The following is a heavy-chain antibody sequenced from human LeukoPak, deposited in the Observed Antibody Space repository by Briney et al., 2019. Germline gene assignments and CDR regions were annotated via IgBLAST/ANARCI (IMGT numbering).Heavy chain of an antibody. CDR2: INPNSGGT. Sequence: ASVKVSCKASGYTFTGYYMHWVRQAPGQGLEWMGWINPNSGGTNYAQKFQGRVTVTRDTSISTAYMELSRLRSDDTAVYYCARDIKMGSSGYRFENWFDPWGQGTLVTVSS. J-gene: IGHJ5*02. CDR1: GYTFTGYY. CDR3: ARDIKMGSSGYRFENWFDP. V-gene: IGHV1-2*02. D-gene: IGHD3-22*01.